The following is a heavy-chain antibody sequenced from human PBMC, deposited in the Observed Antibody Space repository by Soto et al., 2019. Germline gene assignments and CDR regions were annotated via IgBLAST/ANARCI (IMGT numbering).Heavy chain of an antibody. D-gene: IGHD5-18*01. Sequence: GGSLRLSCRASGFTFSNAWMHWVRRAPGKGLVWVSRVNNDGYNTAYADSVKGRFTISRDNARNILYMQMDSLRVEDTAIYYCAKSRDGYSFYYYYGMDVWGQGTTVTVSS. J-gene: IGHJ6*02. CDR2: VNNDGYNT. CDR1: GFTFSNAW. CDR3: AKSRDGYSFYYYYGMDV. V-gene: IGHV3-74*01.